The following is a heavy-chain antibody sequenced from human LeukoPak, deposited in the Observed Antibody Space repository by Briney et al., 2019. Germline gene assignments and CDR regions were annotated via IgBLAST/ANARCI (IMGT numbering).Heavy chain of an antibody. D-gene: IGHD2-15*01. CDR3: ARFGYVAAVDL. J-gene: IGHJ4*02. CDR2: INPAGTET. Sequence: GGSLRVSCAASGFSSSAYWMTWVRQAPGTGLEWVANINPAGTETYYVDPVKGRFTISRDNAKNLLYLQMNSLRAEDTAVYYCARFGYVAAVDLWGQGTLVTVSS. CDR1: GFSSSAYW. V-gene: IGHV3-7*01.